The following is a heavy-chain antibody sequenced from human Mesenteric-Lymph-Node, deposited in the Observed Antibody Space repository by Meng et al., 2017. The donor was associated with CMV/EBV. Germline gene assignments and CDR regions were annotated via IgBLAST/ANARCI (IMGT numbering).Heavy chain of an antibody. CDR3: ARAPGGGPSGHPFDN. Sequence: SGDTFTGFAYSWVRQAPGQRLEWMGRIIPILDIANYAQKLQGRVAISADKSTGTIYMELSSLRSDDTAVYFCARAPGGGPSGHPFDNWGQGTLVTVSS. J-gene: IGHJ4*02. D-gene: IGHD2-15*01. CDR2: IIPILDIA. V-gene: IGHV1-69*04. CDR1: GDTFTGFA.